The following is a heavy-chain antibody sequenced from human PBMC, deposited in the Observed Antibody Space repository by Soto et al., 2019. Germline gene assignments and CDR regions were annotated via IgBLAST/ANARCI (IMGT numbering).Heavy chain of an antibody. Sequence: LSLTCAVSGGSISSGGYSWSWIRQPPGKGLEWIGYIYHSGSTYYNPSLKSRVTISVDRSKNQFSLKLSSVTAADTAVYYCARARGHYDFWSGYSQYYFDYWGQGTLVTVSS. V-gene: IGHV4-30-2*01. CDR2: IYHSGST. D-gene: IGHD3-3*01. CDR1: GGSISSGGYS. J-gene: IGHJ4*02. CDR3: ARARGHYDFWSGYSQYYFDY.